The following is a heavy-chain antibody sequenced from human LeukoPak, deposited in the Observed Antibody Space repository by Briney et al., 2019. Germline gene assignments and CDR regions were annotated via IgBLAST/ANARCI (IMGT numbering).Heavy chain of an antibody. CDR2: IYPGDSDT. CDR1: GYSFTSYW. Sequence: PGESLKISCKGSGYSFTSYWIGWVRQMPGKGLEWMGIIYPGDSDTRYSPSFQGQVTISADKSISTAYLQWSSLKASDTAMYYCARWGLDTMVRGVIHAEYFQHWGQGTLVTVSS. CDR3: ARWGLDTMVRGVIHAEYFQH. J-gene: IGHJ1*01. V-gene: IGHV5-51*01. D-gene: IGHD3-10*01.